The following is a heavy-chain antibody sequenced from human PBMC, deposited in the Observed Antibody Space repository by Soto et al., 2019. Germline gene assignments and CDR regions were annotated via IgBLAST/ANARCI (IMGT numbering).Heavy chain of an antibody. D-gene: IGHD2-8*01. CDR2: FYSGGST. Sequence: EVQVVESGGGLIQPGGSLRLSCAVTGFTVSSNYMSWVRQTPGKGLAWVAAFYSGGSTYYADPVKGRFTISRDNSKNSLYLHMNRLRVEDTAVYYCLSTPVLKTTSPYSDAWGQGTLVTVS. V-gene: IGHV3-53*01. CDR1: GFTVSSNY. J-gene: IGHJ4*02. CDR3: LSTPVLKTTSPYSDA.